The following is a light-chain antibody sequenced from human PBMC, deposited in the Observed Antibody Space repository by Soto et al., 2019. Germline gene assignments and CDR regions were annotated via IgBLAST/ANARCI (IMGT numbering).Light chain of an antibody. CDR2: DVS. CDR3: CSYAGSYSWV. J-gene: IGLJ3*02. Sequence: ALTQPRSVSGSPGQSVTISCTGTSSDVGGYNYVSWYQQHPGKAPKLMIYDVSKRPSGVPDRFSGSKSGNTASLTISGLQAEDEADYYCCSYAGSYSWVFGGGTKVTVL. V-gene: IGLV2-11*01. CDR1: SSDVGGYNY.